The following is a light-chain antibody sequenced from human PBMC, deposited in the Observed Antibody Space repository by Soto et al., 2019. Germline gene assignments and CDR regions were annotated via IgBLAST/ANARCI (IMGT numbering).Light chain of an antibody. CDR1: TSDVGDYNY. V-gene: IGLV2-14*03. CDR2: DVS. CDR3: GSYTSSNTYV. Sequence: QSALTQPASVSGSPGQSITISCTGTTSDVGDYNYVSWYQQHPGKAPQLIIYDVSNRPSGVSNRFSASKSGNTASLTISGLQAEDEADYYCGSYTSSNTYVFGTGTKLTVL. J-gene: IGLJ1*01.